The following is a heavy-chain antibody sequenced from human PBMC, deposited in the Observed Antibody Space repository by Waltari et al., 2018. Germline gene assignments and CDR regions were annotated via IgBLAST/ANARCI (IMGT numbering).Heavy chain of an antibody. V-gene: IGHV1-69*08. Sequence: QVQLVQSGAEVKKPGSSVKVSCTASGGTFSSYTISWVRQAPGQGLEWMGRIIPILGIANYAQKFQGRVTITADKSTSTAYMELSSLRSEDTAVYYCARDRRGEPAAAFDYWGQGTLVTVSS. J-gene: IGHJ4*02. CDR2: IIPILGIA. CDR1: GGTFSSYT. D-gene: IGHD6-13*01. CDR3: ARDRRGEPAAAFDY.